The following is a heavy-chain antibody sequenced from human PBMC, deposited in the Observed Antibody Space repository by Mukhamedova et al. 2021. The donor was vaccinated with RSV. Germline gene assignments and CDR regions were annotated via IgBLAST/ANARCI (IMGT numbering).Heavy chain of an antibody. CDR3: ARDRQPRELLDAFDL. V-gene: IGHV3-11*04. D-gene: IGHD1-26*01. CDR2: ISSTGGSI. Sequence: VSYISSTGGSIYYADSVKGRFTISRDNAKNSMYLQMNSLRVEDTAFYYCARDRQPRELLDAFDLWGQGTMVSVSS. J-gene: IGHJ3*01.